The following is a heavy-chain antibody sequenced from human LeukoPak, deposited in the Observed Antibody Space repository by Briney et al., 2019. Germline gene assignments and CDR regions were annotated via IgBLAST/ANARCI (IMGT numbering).Heavy chain of an antibody. Sequence: GASVKVSCKASGYTFTGYYMHWVRQAPGQGLEWMGWINPNSGGTNYAQKFQGRVTMTRDTSISTAYMQVSRLRSDDTAVYICAIGFWIGYSFGFWGEGTLLTVSS. CDR1: GYTFTGYY. V-gene: IGHV1-2*02. CDR2: INPNSGGT. CDR3: AIGFWIGYSFGF. D-gene: IGHD3-3*01. J-gene: IGHJ4*02.